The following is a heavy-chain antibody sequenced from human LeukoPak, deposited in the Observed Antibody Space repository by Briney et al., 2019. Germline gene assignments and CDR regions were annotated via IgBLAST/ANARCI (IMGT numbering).Heavy chain of an antibody. J-gene: IGHJ2*01. V-gene: IGHV1-18*01. D-gene: IGHD1-26*01. CDR2: ISGYDGSR. CDR3: ARDTWDRDTSAHFKL. Sequence: GASVKVSCKASGYRFSNFGISWVRQAPGQGLDWMGWISGYDGSRAYAQKFSDRVLLTTDSPANTAYLILTILTSDDSAIYYCARDTWDRDTSAHFKLWGRGTLVTVSS. CDR1: GYRFSNFG.